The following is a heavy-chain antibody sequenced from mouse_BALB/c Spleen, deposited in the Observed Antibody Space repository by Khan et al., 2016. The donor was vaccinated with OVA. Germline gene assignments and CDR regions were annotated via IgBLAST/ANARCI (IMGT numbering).Heavy chain of an antibody. CDR3: ASPPYFSYVMGY. J-gene: IGHJ4*01. CDR2: INTYTGNP. D-gene: IGHD2-10*01. V-gene: IGHV9-3-1*01. Sequence: QIQLVQSGPELKKPGETVKISCKASGYTFTNYGMNWVKQAPGKGLKWMGWINTYTGNPTYADDFKGRFAFSLETSASTAYLQINNLKDEDTATYFWASPPYFSYVMGYWGQGTSVTVSS. CDR1: GYTFTNYG.